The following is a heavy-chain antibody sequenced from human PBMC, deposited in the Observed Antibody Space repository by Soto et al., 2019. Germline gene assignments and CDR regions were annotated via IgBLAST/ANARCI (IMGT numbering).Heavy chain of an antibody. V-gene: IGHV1-3*01. CDR2: INAGNGNT. CDR3: ARGEVLRYFDWLSHMDV. J-gene: IGHJ6*02. CDR1: GDSFTSYA. D-gene: IGHD3-9*01. Sequence: ASVKLSCKACGDSFTSYAMHWVRQAPRQRLEWMGWINAGNGNTKYSQKFQGRVTITRDTSASTAYMELSSLRSEDTAVYYCARGEVLRYFDWLSHMDVWGQGTTVTVSS.